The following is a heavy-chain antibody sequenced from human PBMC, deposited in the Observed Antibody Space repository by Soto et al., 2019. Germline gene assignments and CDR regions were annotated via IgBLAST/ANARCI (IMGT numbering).Heavy chain of an antibody. Sequence: GGSLRLSCAASGFTFTRYSMNWVRQAPGKGLEWVSSISSTTNYIYYADSMKGRFTVTRDNAKNSVYLEMNSLSAEDTALYYCAREAEDLTSNFDYWGQGTLVTVSS. CDR3: AREAEDLTSNFDY. CDR2: ISSTTNYI. J-gene: IGHJ4*02. CDR1: GFTFTRYS. V-gene: IGHV3-21*01.